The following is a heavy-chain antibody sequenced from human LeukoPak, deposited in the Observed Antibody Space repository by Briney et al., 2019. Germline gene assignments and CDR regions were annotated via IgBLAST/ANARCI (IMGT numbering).Heavy chain of an antibody. Sequence: SETLSLTCTVSGGSISSYYWSWIRQPAGKGLEWIGRIYSSGSTNYNPSLKSRVTISVDTSKNQFSLKLTSVTAADTAVYYCARTTEGGYTYGYFYYYYMDVWGKGTTVTISS. D-gene: IGHD5-18*01. CDR3: ARTTEGGYTYGYFYYYYMDV. CDR1: GGSISSYY. V-gene: IGHV4-4*07. J-gene: IGHJ6*03. CDR2: IYSSGST.